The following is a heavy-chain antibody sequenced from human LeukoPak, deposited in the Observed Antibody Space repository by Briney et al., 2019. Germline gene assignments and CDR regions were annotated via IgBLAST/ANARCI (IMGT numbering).Heavy chain of an antibody. Sequence: ASVKVSCKASGYTFTGYYMHWVRQAPGQGLEWMGWINPNSGGTNYAQKFQGRVTMTRDTSISTAYMELSRLRSDDTAVYYCARDMGGDYVGGVSDHWGQGTLVTVSS. CDR1: GYTFTGYY. V-gene: IGHV1-2*02. CDR2: INPNSGGT. J-gene: IGHJ4*02. CDR3: ARDMGGDYVGGVSDH. D-gene: IGHD3-16*01.